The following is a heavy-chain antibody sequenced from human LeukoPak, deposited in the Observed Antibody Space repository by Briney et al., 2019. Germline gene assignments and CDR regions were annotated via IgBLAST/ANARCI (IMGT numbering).Heavy chain of an antibody. Sequence: SETLSLTCAVYGGSFSGYYWSWIRQPPGKGLEWIGEINHSVSTNYNPSLKSRVTISVDTSKNQFSLKLSSVTAADTAVYYCARSLFGVFPWGQGTLVTVSS. CDR2: INHSVST. CDR1: GGSFSGYY. J-gene: IGHJ5*02. CDR3: ARSLFGVFP. V-gene: IGHV4-34*01. D-gene: IGHD3-10*02.